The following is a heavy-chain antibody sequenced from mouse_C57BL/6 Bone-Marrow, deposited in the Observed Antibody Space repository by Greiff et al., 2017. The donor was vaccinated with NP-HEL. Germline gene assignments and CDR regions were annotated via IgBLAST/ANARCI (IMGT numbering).Heavy chain of an antibody. CDR2: ISSGSSPI. V-gene: IGHV5-17*01. J-gene: IGHJ4*01. D-gene: IGHD1-1*01. Sequence: EVQGVESGGGLVKPGGSLKLSCAASGFTFSDYGMHWVRQAPGKGLEWVAYISSGSSPIYYAATVKGRFTISRENAKNTLVLQMNSLRSEDTAMYYCARPYYGSSYYAMDYWGQGTSVTVSS. CDR1: GFTFSDYG. CDR3: ARPYYGSSYYAMDY.